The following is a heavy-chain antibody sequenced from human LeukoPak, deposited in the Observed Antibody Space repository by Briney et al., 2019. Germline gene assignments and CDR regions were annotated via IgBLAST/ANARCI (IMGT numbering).Heavy chain of an antibody. Sequence: SETLSLTCSVSGGSISSHYWSWIRQPPGKGLEWIGYIYYSGSTKYNPSLKSRVTISVDTSKDQFSLKLSSVTAADTAVYYCAGGYGYISSWLDYWGQGTLVTVSS. V-gene: IGHV4-59*11. D-gene: IGHD6-13*01. CDR1: GGSISSHY. CDR2: IYYSGST. CDR3: AGGYGYISSWLDY. J-gene: IGHJ4*02.